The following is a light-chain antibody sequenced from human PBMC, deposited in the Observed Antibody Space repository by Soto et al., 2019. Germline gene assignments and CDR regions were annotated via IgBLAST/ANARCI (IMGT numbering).Light chain of an antibody. CDR1: SGHSSYI. CDR2: LEGSGSY. V-gene: IGLV4-60*02. J-gene: IGLJ1*01. Sequence: QSVLTQSSSASASLGSSVKITCTLSSGHSSYIIAWHQQQPGKAPRYLMKLEGSGSYNKGSGVPDRVSGSTSGADRYLTISHLQFEDEADYYCETWESNTRVFGTGTKLTVL. CDR3: ETWESNTRV.